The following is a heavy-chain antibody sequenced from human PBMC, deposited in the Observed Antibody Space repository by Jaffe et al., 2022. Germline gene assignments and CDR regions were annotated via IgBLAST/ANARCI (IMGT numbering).Heavy chain of an antibody. J-gene: IGHJ6*03. Sequence: EVQLVESGGGLVKPGGSLRLSCAASGFTFSNAWMSWVRQAPGKGLEWVGRIKSKTDGGTTDYAAPVKGRFTISRDDSKNTLYLQMNSLKTEDTAVYYCTTELKEWLLYYYYYYMDVWGKGTTVTVSS. CDR2: IKSKTDGGTT. V-gene: IGHV3-15*01. CDR3: TTELKEWLLYYYYYYMDV. CDR1: GFTFSNAW. D-gene: IGHD3-3*01.